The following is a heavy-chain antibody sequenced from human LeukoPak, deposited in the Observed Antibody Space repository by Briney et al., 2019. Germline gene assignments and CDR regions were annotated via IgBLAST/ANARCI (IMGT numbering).Heavy chain of an antibody. J-gene: IGHJ4*02. CDR1: GFTFHSYW. V-gene: IGHV3-21*01. CDR3: VRWGRGDIVATPEDY. D-gene: IGHD5-12*01. CDR2: ISSSSSYI. Sequence: GGSLRLSCAASGFTFHSYWMHWVRQAPGKGLEWVSSISSSSSYIYYADSVKGRFTISRDNAKNSLYLQMNSLRAEDTAVYYCVRWGRGDIVATPEDYWGQGTLVTVSS.